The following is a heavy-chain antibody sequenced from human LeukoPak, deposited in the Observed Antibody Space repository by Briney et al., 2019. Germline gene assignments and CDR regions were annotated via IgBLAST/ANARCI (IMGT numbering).Heavy chain of an antibody. CDR3: ARDVRRRSASNYFDY. CDR1: GGSISSGDYY. D-gene: IGHD2-15*01. CDR2: IYYSGRT. V-gene: IGHV4-30-4*01. J-gene: IGHJ4*02. Sequence: SQTLSPTCTVSGGSISSGDYYWSWIRQSPGTGLEWIGYIYYSGRTYYNPSLKSRVTISADTSKNHFSLNVSSVTAADTAVYYCARDVRRRSASNYFDYWGQGTLVTVSS.